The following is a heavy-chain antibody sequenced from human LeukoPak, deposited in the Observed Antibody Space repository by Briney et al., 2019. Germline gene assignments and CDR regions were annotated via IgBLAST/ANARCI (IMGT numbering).Heavy chain of an antibody. V-gene: IGHV3-48*02. D-gene: IGHD3-22*01. Sequence: GGSLRLSCAASGFIFSSYSMNWVRQAPGKGLEWISYISSSSRTIYYADSAKGRFTISRANAKNSLYLQMNSLRDEDTAVYYCATRPSYYYDNSGFTPLDSWGQGTLVTVSS. CDR1: GFIFSSYS. CDR2: ISSSSRTI. CDR3: ATRPSYYYDNSGFTPLDS. J-gene: IGHJ4*02.